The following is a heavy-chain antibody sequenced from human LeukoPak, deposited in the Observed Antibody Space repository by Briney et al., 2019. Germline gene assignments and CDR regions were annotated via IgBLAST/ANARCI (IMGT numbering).Heavy chain of an antibody. J-gene: IGHJ4*02. D-gene: IGHD2-8*02. V-gene: IGHV1-18*01. CDR3: VRDTDHYFDY. Sequence: ASVKVSCKTSGYTFSSYGLTWMRQAPGQGPEWLGWSSPYNGNTNYSQKFQGRVTMTTDTSTNTAYMELRSLRSDDTAVYYWVRDTDHYFDYGGQGTLVSVS. CDR1: GYTFSSYG. CDR2: SSPYNGNT.